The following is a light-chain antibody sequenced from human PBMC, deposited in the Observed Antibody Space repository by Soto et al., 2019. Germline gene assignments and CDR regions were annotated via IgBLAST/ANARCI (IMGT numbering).Light chain of an antibody. CDR3: SSYTTTPLVV. V-gene: IGLV2-14*03. J-gene: IGLJ2*01. Sequence: QSALTQPASVSGSPGQSITISCTGTSSDVGGYNYVSWYQQFPGKAPKLMIYDVTSRPSGVSQRFSGSKSGNTASLTISGLQAEDEADYYCSSYTTTPLVVFGGGTKLTVL. CDR2: DVT. CDR1: SSDVGGYNY.